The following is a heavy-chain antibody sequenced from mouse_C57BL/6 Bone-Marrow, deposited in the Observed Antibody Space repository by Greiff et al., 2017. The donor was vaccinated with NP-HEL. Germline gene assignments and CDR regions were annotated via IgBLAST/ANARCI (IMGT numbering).Heavy chain of an antibody. J-gene: IGHJ4*01. Sequence: DVMLVESGGDLVKPGGSLKLSCAASGFTFSSYGMSWVRQTPDKRLEWVATISSGGSYTYYPDSVKGRFTISRDNAKNTLYLQMSSLKSEDTAMYYCASLLGDYAMDYWGQGTSVTVSS. CDR2: ISSGGSYT. CDR3: ASLLGDYAMDY. D-gene: IGHD4-1*01. V-gene: IGHV5-6*02. CDR1: GFTFSSYG.